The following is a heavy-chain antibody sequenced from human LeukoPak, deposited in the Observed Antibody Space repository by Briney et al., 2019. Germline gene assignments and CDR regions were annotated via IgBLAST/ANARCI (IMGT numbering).Heavy chain of an antibody. CDR3: ASHSGRQNYYYYGMDV. CDR2: IYYTGSA. J-gene: IGHJ6*02. Sequence: AETLSLTCTVCGGSITSSIYKCVWIPQPPRLVRGGSGSIYYTGSAYYNPSLKRRVTISVDTSNNQFSLMLDAVTAADTAVYYCASHSGRQNYYYYGMDVWGQGNTVTVSS. V-gene: IGHV4-39*01. D-gene: IGHD1-26*01. CDR1: GGSITSSIYK.